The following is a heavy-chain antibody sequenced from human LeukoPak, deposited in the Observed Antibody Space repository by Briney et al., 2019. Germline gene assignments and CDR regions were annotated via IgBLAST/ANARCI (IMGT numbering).Heavy chain of an antibody. CDR2: IYYSGDT. D-gene: IGHD4-17*01. V-gene: IGHV4-39*01. CDR3: ARLDGDSLFDY. Sequence: PSETLSLTCTVSGASISSSTYYRGWIRQPPGQGLEWIGSIYYSGDTYYNPSLKSRVTISVDTSKNQFSLKLRSVTAADTAVYYCARLDGDSLFDYWGQGTLVTVSS. CDR1: GASISSSTYY. J-gene: IGHJ4*02.